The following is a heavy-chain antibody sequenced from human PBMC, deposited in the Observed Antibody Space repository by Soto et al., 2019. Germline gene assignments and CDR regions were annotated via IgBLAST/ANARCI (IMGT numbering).Heavy chain of an antibody. CDR3: ARDTRDGYNLAEYYFDY. Sequence: QVQLVQSGAEVKKPGASMKVSCKASGYTFTSYGISWVRQAPGQGLEWMGWISAYNGNTNYAQKLQGRVTMTTDTSTSTAYMELRSLRSDDTAVYYCARDTRDGYNLAEYYFDYWGQGTLVTVSS. CDR2: ISAYNGNT. V-gene: IGHV1-18*01. J-gene: IGHJ4*02. CDR1: GYTFTSYG. D-gene: IGHD5-12*01.